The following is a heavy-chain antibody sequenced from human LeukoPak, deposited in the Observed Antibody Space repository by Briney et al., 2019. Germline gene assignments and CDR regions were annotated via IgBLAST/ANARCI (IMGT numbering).Heavy chain of an antibody. V-gene: IGHV3-23*01. J-gene: IGHJ1*01. D-gene: IGHD2-15*01. Sequence: GGSLRLSCAASGFTFNSYSMSWVRQAPGKGLEWVSAISGSGGGTYYADSVRGQFSISRDNSKDTLYLQMSSLRAEDTAVYYCVKGVSGAYSKYFQYWGQGTLVTVSS. CDR3: VKGVSGAYSKYFQY. CDR2: ISGSGGGT. CDR1: GFTFNSYS.